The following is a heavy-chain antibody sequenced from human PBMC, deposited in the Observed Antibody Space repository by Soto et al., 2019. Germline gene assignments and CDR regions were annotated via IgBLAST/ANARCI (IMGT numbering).Heavy chain of an antibody. J-gene: IGHJ6*02. V-gene: IGHV3-21*01. CDR3: VRVWRLVGRYGMAV. CDR1: GCIFSSYY. CDR2: ISGGSAYI. Sequence: VGSLRLSCVCPGCIFSSYYMNCVRHSPGKGLEWVSSISGGSAYIYYADSVKGRFTISRDNAKNSLYLEMNSLRVEDTAVYYCVRVWRLVGRYGMAVGGHGNTVAV. D-gene: IGHD6-25*01.